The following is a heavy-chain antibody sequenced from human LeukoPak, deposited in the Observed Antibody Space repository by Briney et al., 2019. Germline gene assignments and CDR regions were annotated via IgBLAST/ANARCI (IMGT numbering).Heavy chain of an antibody. Sequence: GASVKVSCKTSGYSFTDYHIHWVRQAPGQGLEWMGWISPNSGGTNYAQRFQGRVTMTWDTSISTVYMDLIMLRSDDTAVYYCAKPDNRAARLPSFDYWGQGTLVTVSS. V-gene: IGHV1-2*02. CDR2: ISPNSGGT. CDR3: AKPDNRAARLPSFDY. CDR1: GYSFTDYH. J-gene: IGHJ4*02. D-gene: IGHD6-6*01.